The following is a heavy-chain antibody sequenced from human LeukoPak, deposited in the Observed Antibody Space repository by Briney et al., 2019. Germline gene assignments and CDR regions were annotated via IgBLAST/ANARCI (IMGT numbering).Heavy chain of an antibody. D-gene: IGHD6-19*01. V-gene: IGHV3-23*01. CDR3: AKGRSGWYEGLDY. Sequence: GGSLRLSCTASGFTFSTYAMTWVRQAPGKGLEWVSVISHGGDSAWYADSVKGRFTISRDNSKSTLFLQMNSLRADDTAIYYCAKGRSGWYEGLDYWGQGILVTVSS. CDR1: GFTFSTYA. J-gene: IGHJ4*02. CDR2: ISHGGDSA.